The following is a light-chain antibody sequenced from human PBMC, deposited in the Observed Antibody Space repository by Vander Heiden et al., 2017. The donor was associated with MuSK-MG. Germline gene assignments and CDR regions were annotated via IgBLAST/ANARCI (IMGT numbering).Light chain of an antibody. CDR2: EDS. J-gene: IGLJ2*01. CDR3: QAWDSSSDQWV. CDR1: NIGSNS. V-gene: IGLV3-21*02. Sequence: SYVLTQPPSVSVAPGPPAGSPCGGNNIGSNSVHWYQHKPGPAPVLLVFEDSDRPSGIPERFSGSNSGNTATLTISRVEAGDEADYYCQAWDSSSDQWVFGGGTKLTVL.